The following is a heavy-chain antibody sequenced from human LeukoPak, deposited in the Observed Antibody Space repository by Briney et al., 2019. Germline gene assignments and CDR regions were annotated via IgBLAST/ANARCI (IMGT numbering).Heavy chain of an antibody. CDR3: ARTDAYCGGDCYSSMDV. D-gene: IGHD2-21*02. CDR2: MNPKSGDT. J-gene: IGHJ6*03. Sequence: GASVKVSCKASGYPFSNYDINWVRQAPGQGLEWMGWMNPKSGDTGYGQKFQGRVTMTRVTSITTAYMELRSLRSDDTAVYYCARTDAYCGGDCYSSMDVWGKGTTVTISS. CDR1: GYPFSNYD. V-gene: IGHV1-8*01.